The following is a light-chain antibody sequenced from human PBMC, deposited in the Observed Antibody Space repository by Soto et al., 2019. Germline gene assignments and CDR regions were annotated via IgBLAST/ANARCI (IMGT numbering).Light chain of an antibody. CDR1: QSISRS. CDR3: QRYNNWPLA. V-gene: IGKV3-15*01. CDR2: DAS. J-gene: IGKJ4*01. Sequence: EKVLTQSPSILSVSTGERATLSCRASQSISRSLAWYQQKPGQAPRLLISDASTRATGIPARFSGSGSGTEFTLTISSLQSEDFAVYYCQRYNNWPLAFGGGTKVDIK.